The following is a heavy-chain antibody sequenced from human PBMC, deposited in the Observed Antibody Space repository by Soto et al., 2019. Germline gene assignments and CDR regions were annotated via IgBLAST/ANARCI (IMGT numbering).Heavy chain of an antibody. CDR2: ISYSGST. CDR3: ARVHCNGGTCPTIWWCAP. Sequence: QVQLQESGPGLVKPSETLSLTCTVSGGAISSYYWSWVRQPPGKGLEWIGDISYSGSTTYNPSLKSRVTIAEGPSTNQCSLRLRSGTAADPAVYYCARVHCNGGTCPTIWWCAPWGQGTLVTVSS. J-gene: IGHJ5*02. D-gene: IGHD2-15*01. V-gene: IGHV4-59*01. CDR1: GGAISSYY.